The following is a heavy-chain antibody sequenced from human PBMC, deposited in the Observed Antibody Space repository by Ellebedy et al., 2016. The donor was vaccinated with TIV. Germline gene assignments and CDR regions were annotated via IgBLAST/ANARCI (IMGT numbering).Heavy chain of an antibody. CDR2: IATDGSST. CDR1: GFTFSGYW. J-gene: IGHJ4*02. V-gene: IGHV3-74*01. CDR3: AKGCGGSCYLEAY. D-gene: IGHD2-15*01. Sequence: GESLKISCAASGFTFSGYWMHWVRQPPGKGLVWVSRIATDGSSTTYADSVKGRFSISRDNAKNTLYLHMSRLRAEDTAVYYCAKGCGGSCYLEAYWGQGTLVTVSS.